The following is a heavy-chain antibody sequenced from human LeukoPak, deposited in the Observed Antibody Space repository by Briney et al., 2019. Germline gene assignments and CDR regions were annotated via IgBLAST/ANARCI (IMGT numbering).Heavy chain of an antibody. Sequence: SETLSLTCTVSGGSISSYYWSWIRQPPGKGLEWIGYIYYSGSTYYNPSLKSRVTISVDTSKNQFSLKLSSVTAADTAVYYCARDYPGRGYSYGKSYYYYGMDVWGQGTTVTVSS. CDR3: ARDYPGRGYSYGKSYYYYGMDV. V-gene: IGHV4-59*06. D-gene: IGHD5-18*01. CDR1: GGSISSYY. CDR2: IYYSGST. J-gene: IGHJ6*02.